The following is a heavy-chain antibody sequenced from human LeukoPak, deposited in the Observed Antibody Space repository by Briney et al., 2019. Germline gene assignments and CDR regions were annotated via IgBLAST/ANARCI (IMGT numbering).Heavy chain of an antibody. CDR3: ASLGWDLGKYRDYGGNSLGVDY. J-gene: IGHJ4*02. D-gene: IGHD4-23*01. CDR1: GGSISSSSYY. V-gene: IGHV4-39*07. Sequence: PSETLSLTCTVSGGSISSSSYYWGWIRQPPGKGLEWIGSIYYSGSTYYNPSLKSRVTISVDTSKNQFSLKLSSVTAADTAVYYCASLGWDLGKYRDYGGNSLGVDYWGQGTLVTVSS. CDR2: IYYSGST.